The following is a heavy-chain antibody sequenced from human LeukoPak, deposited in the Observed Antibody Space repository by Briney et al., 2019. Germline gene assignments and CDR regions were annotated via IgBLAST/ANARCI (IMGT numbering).Heavy chain of an antibody. J-gene: IGHJ6*03. CDR2: ISGSSSPV. CDR3: ARFAAGGSYYYYMDV. Sequence: SGGSLRLSCAASGFTFSGYSMNWVRQAPGKGLEWVSYISGSSSPVFYADSVKGRFTISRDNAKNSLYLQMNSLRADDTAVYYCARFAAGGSYYYYMDVWGKGTTVTVSS. V-gene: IGHV3-48*04. CDR1: GFTFSGYS. D-gene: IGHD6-25*01.